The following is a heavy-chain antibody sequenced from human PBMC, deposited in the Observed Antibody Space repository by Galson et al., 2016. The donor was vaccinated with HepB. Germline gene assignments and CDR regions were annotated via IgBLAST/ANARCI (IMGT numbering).Heavy chain of an antibody. D-gene: IGHD1-1*01. CDR1: GASINSRTW. CDR2: ISHSETT. J-gene: IGHJ4*02. V-gene: IGHV4-4*02. CDR3: ARGTVDDTYLVTHPYYFDY. Sequence: SETLSLTCAVSGASINSRTWWCWVRQPPGKGLEGIGDISHSETTNYNPSLQSRGTISVDKSKNQFSLEVSSVTAADTAVSYCARGTVDDTYLVTHPYYFDYWGQGTLVTVSS.